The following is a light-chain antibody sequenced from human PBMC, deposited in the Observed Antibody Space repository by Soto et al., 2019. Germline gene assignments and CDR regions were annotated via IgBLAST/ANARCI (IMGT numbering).Light chain of an antibody. V-gene: IGLV8-61*01. J-gene: IGLJ3*02. Sequence: QTVVTQEPSFSVSPGGTVTLTCGLSSGSVSTTYFPSWYQQTPGQAPRTLIYSTNTRSSGVPDRFSGSIVGDKAALTITGAQADDECDYYCVLYMRSGIWVFGGGTKVTVL. CDR2: STN. CDR1: SGSVSTTYF. CDR3: VLYMRSGIWV.